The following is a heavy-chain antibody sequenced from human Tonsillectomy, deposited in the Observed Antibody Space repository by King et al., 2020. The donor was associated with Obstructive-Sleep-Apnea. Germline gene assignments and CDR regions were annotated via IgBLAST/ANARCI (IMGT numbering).Heavy chain of an antibody. J-gene: IGHJ6*02. CDR1: GGSISSSNW. Sequence: VQLQESGPGLVKPSGTLSLTCAGSGGSISSSNWWRWVRQPPGKGLEWIGEIYHGGSTNYNPSLKSRVTLSVDKSKNQFSLKLSSVTAADTAVYYCASFPFFDSSGYYYTHYGMDVWGQGTTVTVSS. V-gene: IGHV4-4*02. CDR3: ASFPFFDSSGYYYTHYGMDV. CDR2: IYHGGST. D-gene: IGHD3-22*01.